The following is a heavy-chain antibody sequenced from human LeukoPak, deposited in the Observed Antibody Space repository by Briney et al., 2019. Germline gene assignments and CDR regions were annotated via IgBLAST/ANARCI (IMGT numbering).Heavy chain of an antibody. V-gene: IGHV3-30-3*01. CDR3: ARVGVVVVIKDAFDI. Sequence: GGSLRLSCAASGFTVSSNYMSWVRQAPGKGLEWVAVISYDGSNKYYADSVKGRFTISRDNSKNTLYLQMNSLRAEDTAVYYCARVGVVVVIKDAFDIWGQGTMVTVSS. D-gene: IGHD3-22*01. J-gene: IGHJ3*02. CDR1: GFTVSSNY. CDR2: ISYDGSNK.